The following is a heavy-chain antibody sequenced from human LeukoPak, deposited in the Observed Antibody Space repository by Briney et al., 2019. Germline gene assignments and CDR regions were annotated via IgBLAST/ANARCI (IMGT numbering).Heavy chain of an antibody. D-gene: IGHD6-13*01. Sequence: SETLSLTCTVSGGSISSGGYYWSWIRQHPGKGLEWIGYIYYSGSTYYNPSLKSRVTISVDTSKNQFSLKLSSVTAADTAVYYCARRAGHEYSSSWDYYYYYYMDVWGKGTTVTVSS. CDR1: GGSISSGGYY. CDR2: IYYSGST. V-gene: IGHV4-31*03. CDR3: ARRAGHEYSSSWDYYYYYYMDV. J-gene: IGHJ6*03.